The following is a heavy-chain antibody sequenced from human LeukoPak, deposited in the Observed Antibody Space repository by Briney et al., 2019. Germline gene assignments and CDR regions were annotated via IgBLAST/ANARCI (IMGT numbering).Heavy chain of an antibody. Sequence: GGSLRLSCAASGFTFSSYGMHWVRQAPGKGLEWVAFIRYDGSSKYYADSVKGRFTISRDNSKNTLYLQMNSLRAEDTAVYYCAKDGGYSSGWSASFDYWGQGTLVTVSS. CDR1: GFTFSSYG. CDR2: IRYDGSSK. CDR3: AKDGGYSSGWSASFDY. J-gene: IGHJ4*02. V-gene: IGHV3-30*02. D-gene: IGHD6-19*01.